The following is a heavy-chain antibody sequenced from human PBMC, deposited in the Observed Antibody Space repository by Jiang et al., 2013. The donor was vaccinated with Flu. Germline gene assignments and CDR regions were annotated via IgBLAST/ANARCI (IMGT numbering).Heavy chain of an antibody. D-gene: IGHD1-26*01. V-gene: IGHV3-11*03. CDR3: AATGWRGAKVGWYFDL. CDR2: ISSSSSYT. Sequence: VQLLESGGGLVKPGGSLRLSCAASGFTFSDYYMSWIRQAPGKGLEWVSYISSSSSYTNYADSVKGRFTISRDNAKNSLYLQMNSLRAEDTAVYYCAATGWRGAKVGWYFDLWGLAPWSLSPQ. J-gene: IGHJ2*01. CDR1: GFTFSDYY.